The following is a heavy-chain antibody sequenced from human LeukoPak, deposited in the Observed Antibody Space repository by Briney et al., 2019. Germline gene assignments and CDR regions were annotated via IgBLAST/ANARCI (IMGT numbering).Heavy chain of an antibody. D-gene: IGHD3-10*01. J-gene: IGHJ4*02. CDR2: MNPNSGNT. CDR1: GYTFTSYD. CDR3: ASVVRGVLYYFDY. V-gene: IGHV1-8*01. Sequence: ASVKVSCKASGYTFTSYDINWVRQATGQGLEWMGWMNPNSGNTGYAQKFQGRVTVTRNTSISTAYMELSSLRSEDTAVYYCASVVRGVLYYFDYWGQGTLVTVSS.